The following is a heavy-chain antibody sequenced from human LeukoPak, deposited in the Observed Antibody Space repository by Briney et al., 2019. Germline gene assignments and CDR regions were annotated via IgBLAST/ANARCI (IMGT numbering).Heavy chain of an antibody. CDR2: INSDGSST. CDR3: AKDTGYYYASGSHRRFGYMDV. CDR1: GFTFSSYW. V-gene: IGHV3-74*01. J-gene: IGHJ6*03. D-gene: IGHD3-10*01. Sequence: SGGSLRLSCAACGFTFSSYWMHWVRQAPGKGLVWVSRINSDGSSTSYADSVKGRFTISRDNAKNTLYLQMNSLRAEDTAVYYCAKDTGYYYASGSHRRFGYMDVWGKGTTVTISS.